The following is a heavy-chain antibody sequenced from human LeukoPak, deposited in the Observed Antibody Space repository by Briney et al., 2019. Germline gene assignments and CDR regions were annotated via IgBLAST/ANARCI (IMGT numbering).Heavy chain of an antibody. J-gene: IGHJ4*02. CDR2: IAYDGSNK. V-gene: IGHV3-30-3*01. CDR1: GFSFSTYA. D-gene: IGHD3-9*01. CDR3: ARALGLRYLDWLLLDY. Sequence: SGGSLRLSCAASGFSFSTYAMHWVRKAPGKGLEWVAVIAYDGSNKYYADSVKGRFTISRDNSNNMLYLQMNSLRADDTAVFYCARALGLRYLDWLLLDYWGQGTLVTVSS.